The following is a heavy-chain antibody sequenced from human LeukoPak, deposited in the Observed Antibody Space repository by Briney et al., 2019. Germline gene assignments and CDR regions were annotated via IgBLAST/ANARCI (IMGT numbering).Heavy chain of an antibody. CDR1: GGSISGYY. Sequence: SETLSLTCTVSGGSISGYYWSWIRQPPGKGLEWIAYMSYSGGTNYNPSLSLKGRVTISVDTSKNQFSLTLSSVTAADTAVYYCARDRPWAANYWGQGTLVTVSS. D-gene: IGHD6-6*01. CDR3: ARDRPWAANY. J-gene: IGHJ4*02. V-gene: IGHV4-59*01. CDR2: MSYSGGT.